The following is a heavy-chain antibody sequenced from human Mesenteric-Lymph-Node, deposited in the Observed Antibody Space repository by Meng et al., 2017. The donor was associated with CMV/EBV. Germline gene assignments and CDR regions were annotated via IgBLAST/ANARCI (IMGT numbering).Heavy chain of an antibody. D-gene: IGHD3-22*01. CDR3: ARDWTDDSSGYYSYYFDY. CDR1: FTCSSYA. Sequence: FTCSSYAMHWVRQAPGKGLEWVAVIWYDGSNKYYADSVKGRFTISRDNSKNTLYLQMNSLRAEDTAVYYCARDWTDDSSGYYSYYFDYWGQGTLVTVSS. V-gene: IGHV3-33*01. J-gene: IGHJ4*02. CDR2: IWYDGSNK.